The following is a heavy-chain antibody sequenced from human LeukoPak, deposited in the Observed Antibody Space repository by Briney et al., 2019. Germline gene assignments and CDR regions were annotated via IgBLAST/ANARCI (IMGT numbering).Heavy chain of an antibody. Sequence: ASVKVSCKASGYTFTGYYMHWVRQAPGQGLEWMGWINPNSGGTNNAQKFQGWVTMTRDTSISTAYMELSRLRSDDTAVYYCAREWGSGYYYFDYWGQGTLVTVSS. J-gene: IGHJ4*02. CDR2: INPNSGGT. D-gene: IGHD3-22*01. CDR1: GYTFTGYY. V-gene: IGHV1-2*04. CDR3: AREWGSGYYYFDY.